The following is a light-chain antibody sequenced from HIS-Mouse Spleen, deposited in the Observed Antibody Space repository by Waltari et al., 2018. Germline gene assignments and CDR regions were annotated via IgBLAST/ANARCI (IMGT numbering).Light chain of an antibody. CDR3: YSTDSSGNHRV. Sequence: SYELTQPPSVSVSPGQTARITCSGDALPKKYAYWYQQKSGQAPMLVIYWDRKRPSGIHERFSGSSSGTMATLTISGAQVEDEADYYCYSTDSSGNHRVFGGGTKLTVL. J-gene: IGLJ2*01. CDR1: ALPKKY. V-gene: IGLV3-10*01. CDR2: WDR.